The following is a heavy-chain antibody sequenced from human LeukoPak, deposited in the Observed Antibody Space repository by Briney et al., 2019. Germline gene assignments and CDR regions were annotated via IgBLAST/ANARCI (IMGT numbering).Heavy chain of an antibody. V-gene: IGHV1-2*02. CDR2: INPNSGGT. CDR1: GYTFTGYY. Sequence: GASVKVSCKASGYTFTGYYMHWVRQAPGQGLEWMGWINPNSGGTNYAQKFQGRVTMTRDTSISTAYMELSRLRSDDTAVYYCARDLGYYDSSGYRPVDALDIWGQGTMVTVSS. D-gene: IGHD3-22*01. CDR3: ARDLGYYDSSGYRPVDALDI. J-gene: IGHJ3*02.